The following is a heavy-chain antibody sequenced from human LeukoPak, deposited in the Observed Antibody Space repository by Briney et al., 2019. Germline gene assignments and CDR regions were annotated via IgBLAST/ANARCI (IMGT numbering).Heavy chain of an antibody. CDR2: IIPIFGTA. CDR1: GGTFSSYA. Sequence: GASVKVSCKASGGTFSSYAISWVRQAPGQGLEWMGGIIPIFGTANYAQKFQGRVTITADESTSTAYMELSGLRSETTAVYYCARERAIFGVVIIAGYFYLSGRGTLVTVSS. V-gene: IGHV1-69*13. D-gene: IGHD3-3*01. CDR3: ARERAIFGVVIIAGYFYL. J-gene: IGHJ2*01.